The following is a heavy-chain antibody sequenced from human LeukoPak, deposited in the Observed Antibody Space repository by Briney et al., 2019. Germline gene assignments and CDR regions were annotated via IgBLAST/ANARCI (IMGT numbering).Heavy chain of an antibody. CDR1: GFTVSSKY. CDR3: ARDGEYSYGYGFDY. D-gene: IGHD5-18*01. J-gene: IGHJ4*02. Sequence: PGGSLRLSCAASGFTVSSKYMSWLRQAPVKGLEWVSVIYGGGGTYYADSVKGRFTISRDNSKNTLYLQMNSLRAEDTAVYYCARDGEYSYGYGFDYWGQGTLVTVSS. V-gene: IGHV3-66*01. CDR2: IYGGGGT.